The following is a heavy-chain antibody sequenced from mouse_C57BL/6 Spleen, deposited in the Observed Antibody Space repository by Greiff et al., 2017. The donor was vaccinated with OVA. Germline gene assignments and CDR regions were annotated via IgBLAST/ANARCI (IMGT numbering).Heavy chain of an antibody. CDR3: ARGGYSNYVWYFDV. J-gene: IGHJ1*03. CDR1: GYSFTDYN. Sequence: VQLKQSGPELVKPGASVKISCKASGYSFTDYNMNWVKQSNGKSLEWIGVINPNYGTTSYNQKFKGKATLTVDQSSSTAYMQLNSLTSEDSADYYGARGGYSNYVWYFDVWGTGTTVTVSS. CDR2: INPNYGTT. V-gene: IGHV1-39*01. D-gene: IGHD2-5*01.